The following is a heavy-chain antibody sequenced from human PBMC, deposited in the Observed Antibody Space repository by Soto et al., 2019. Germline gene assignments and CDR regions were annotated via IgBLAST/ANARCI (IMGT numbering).Heavy chain of an antibody. D-gene: IGHD4-4*01. Sequence: SQTLSLTRAISGDSVSSNSAAWNWIRQSPSRGLEWLGRTYYRSKWYNDYAVSVKSRITINPDTSKNQFSLQLNSVTPEDTSAYYCAREAAYTRPNWFDPGAQRTLVTVSS. CDR1: GDSVSSNSAA. J-gene: IGHJ5*02. CDR3: AREAAYTRPNWFDP. CDR2: TYYRSKWYN. V-gene: IGHV6-1*01.